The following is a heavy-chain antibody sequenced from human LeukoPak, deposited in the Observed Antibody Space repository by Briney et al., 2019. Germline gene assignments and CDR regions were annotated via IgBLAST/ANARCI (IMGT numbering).Heavy chain of an antibody. V-gene: IGHV1-2*02. D-gene: IGHD3-16*01. Sequence: ASVKVSCKASGYTFTGYYMHWVRQAPGQGLEWMGWINPNSGGTNYAQKFQGRVTMTRDMSTSTVYMELSSLRSEDTAVYYCARDRAPRGSYIFDYWGQGTLVTVSS. CDR1: GYTFTGYY. CDR2: INPNSGGT. J-gene: IGHJ4*02. CDR3: ARDRAPRGSYIFDY.